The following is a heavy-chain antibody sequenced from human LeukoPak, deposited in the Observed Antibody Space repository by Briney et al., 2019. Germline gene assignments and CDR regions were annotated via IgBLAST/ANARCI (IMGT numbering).Heavy chain of an antibody. Sequence: ASVKVSCKASGYTFTSYGISWVRQAPGQGLEWMGWISAYNGNTNYAQKLQGRVTMTTDTSTSTAYMELRSLRSDDTAVYYCARGLSYDFWSGLGAFDIWGQGTMVTVSS. V-gene: IGHV1-18*01. D-gene: IGHD3-3*01. CDR1: GYTFTSYG. CDR3: ARGLSYDFWSGLGAFDI. J-gene: IGHJ3*02. CDR2: ISAYNGNT.